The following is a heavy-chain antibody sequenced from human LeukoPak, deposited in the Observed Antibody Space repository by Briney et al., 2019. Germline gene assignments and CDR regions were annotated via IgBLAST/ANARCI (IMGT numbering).Heavy chain of an antibody. CDR3: ASTYDSSGYYSGYFDY. V-gene: IGHV3-21*01. CDR2: ISSSSSYI. Sequence: GGSLRLSCAASGFTVSSNYMSWVRQAPGKGLEWVSSISSSSSYIYYADSVKGRFTISRDNAKNSLYLQMNSLRAEDTAVYYCASTYDSSGYYSGYFDYWGQGTLVTVSS. D-gene: IGHD3-22*01. J-gene: IGHJ4*02. CDR1: GFTVSSNY.